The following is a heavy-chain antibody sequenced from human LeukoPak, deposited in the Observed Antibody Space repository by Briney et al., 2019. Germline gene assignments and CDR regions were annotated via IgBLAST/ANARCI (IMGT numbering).Heavy chain of an antibody. Sequence: GASVKVSCKASGYTFTSYDINWVRQATGQGLEWMGWMNPNSGNTGYAQKFRGRVTITRNTSISTAYMELSSLRSEDTAVYYCARGIRFDFWSGYSSYYYYMDVWGKGTTVTVSS. D-gene: IGHD3-3*01. CDR2: MNPNSGNT. CDR3: ARGIRFDFWSGYSSYYYYMDV. V-gene: IGHV1-8*03. J-gene: IGHJ6*03. CDR1: GYTFTSYD.